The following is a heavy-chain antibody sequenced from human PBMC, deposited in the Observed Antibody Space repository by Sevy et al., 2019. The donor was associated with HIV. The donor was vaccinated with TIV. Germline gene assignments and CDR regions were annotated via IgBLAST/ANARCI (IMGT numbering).Heavy chain of an antibody. D-gene: IGHD3-3*01. Sequence: ASVKVSCKASGYTFNNYYIHWVRQAPGQGLEWMGIMNPSGGSTSYAQKFQGRLTMTRDTYTSIAYMELSSLRSEDTAVYYCARDLTIFGVMPDYWGQGTLVTVSS. CDR3: ARDLTIFGVMPDY. J-gene: IGHJ4*02. V-gene: IGHV1-46*02. CDR1: GYTFNNYY. CDR2: MNPSGGST.